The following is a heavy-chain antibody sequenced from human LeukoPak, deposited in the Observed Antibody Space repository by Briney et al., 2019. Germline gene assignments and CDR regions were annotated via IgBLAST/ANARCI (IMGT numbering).Heavy chain of an antibody. V-gene: IGHV4-59*01. J-gene: IGHJ4*02. CDR2: IFYSGSA. D-gene: IGHD3-22*01. CDR3: ARDYYDGSGYYRGFDY. CDR1: GGSISGYY. Sequence: SETLSLTCTVSGGSISGYYWSWIRQPPGKGLEWIGYIFYSGSANYNPSLKSRVTISVDTSKNQFSLKLSSVTAADTAVYYCARDYYDGSGYYRGFDYWGQGTLVTVSS.